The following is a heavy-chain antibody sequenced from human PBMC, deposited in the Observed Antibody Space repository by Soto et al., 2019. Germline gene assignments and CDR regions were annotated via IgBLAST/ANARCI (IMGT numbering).Heavy chain of an antibody. D-gene: IGHD4-17*01. J-gene: IGHJ3*02. Sequence: QVQLVESGGGVVQPGRSLRLSCAASGFTCSSYGMHWVRQAPGKGLEWVAVIWYDGSNKYYADSVKGRFTISRDNSKNTLYLQMNSLRAEDTAVYYYARGIHDYGDGDAFDIWGQGTMVTVSS. CDR2: IWYDGSNK. CDR1: GFTCSSYG. V-gene: IGHV3-33*01. CDR3: ARGIHDYGDGDAFDI.